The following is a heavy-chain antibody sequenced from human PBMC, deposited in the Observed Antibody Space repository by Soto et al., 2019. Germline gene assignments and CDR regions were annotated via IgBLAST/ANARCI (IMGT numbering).Heavy chain of an antibody. V-gene: IGHV4-4*02. J-gene: IGHJ4*02. Sequence: SETLSLTCAVSSGSISSSNWWSWVRQPPGKGLEWIGEIYHSGSTNYNPSLKSRVTISVDKSKNQFSLKLSSVTAADTAVYYCARGPRPESRDFDYWGQGTLVTVSS. CDR2: IYHSGST. D-gene: IGHD2-2*01. CDR3: ARGPRPESRDFDY. CDR1: SGSISSSNW.